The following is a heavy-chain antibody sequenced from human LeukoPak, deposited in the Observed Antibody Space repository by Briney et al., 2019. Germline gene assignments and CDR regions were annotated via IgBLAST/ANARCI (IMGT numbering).Heavy chain of an antibody. CDR1: GYTFTDYY. J-gene: IGHJ4*02. V-gene: IGHV1-2*02. Sequence: VASVKVSCKTSGYTFTDYYIHWVRQAPGQGLEWMGWINPNSGETNSAQKFQGRVTMTGDTSISTAYMELRRVTSDDTAVYYCARDRDSSNTERGFDYWGQGTLVTVSS. D-gene: IGHD2-15*01. CDR3: ARDRDSSNTERGFDY. CDR2: INPNSGET.